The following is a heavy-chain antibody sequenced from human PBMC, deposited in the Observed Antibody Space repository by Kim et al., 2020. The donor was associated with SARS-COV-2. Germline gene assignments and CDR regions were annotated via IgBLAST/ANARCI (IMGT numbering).Heavy chain of an antibody. CDR3: AKDRRLAIFGVGLRAYYGRDV. Sequence: GGSLRLSCAASGFTFSSYAMSWVRQAPGKGLEWVSAISGSGGSTYYADSVKGRFTISRDNSKDTLYLQMNSLRAEATAVYYCAKDRRLAIFGVGLRAYYGRDVWGQGTTVTVSS. CDR2: ISGSGGST. CDR1: GFTFSSYA. V-gene: IGHV3-23*01. D-gene: IGHD3-3*01. J-gene: IGHJ6*02.